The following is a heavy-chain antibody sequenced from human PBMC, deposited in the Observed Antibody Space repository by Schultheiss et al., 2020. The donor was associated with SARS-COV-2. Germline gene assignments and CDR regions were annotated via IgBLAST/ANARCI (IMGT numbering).Heavy chain of an antibody. V-gene: IGHV1-2*04. J-gene: IGHJ4*02. CDR3: ARGPVGWPDY. CDR2: INPNSGGT. Sequence: ASVKVSCKASGYTFTSYDINWVRQAPGQGLEWMGWINPNSGGTNYAQKFQGWVTMTRDTSISTAYMELSRLRSDDTAVYYCARGPVGWPDYWGQGTLVTVSS. D-gene: IGHD3-10*01. CDR1: GYTFTSYD.